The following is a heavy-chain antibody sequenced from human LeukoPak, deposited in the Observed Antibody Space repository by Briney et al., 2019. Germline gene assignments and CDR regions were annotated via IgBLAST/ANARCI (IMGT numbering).Heavy chain of an antibody. J-gene: IGHJ3*02. Sequence: GGSLRLSCAASGFTFSSYAMSWVRQAPGKGLEWVSAISGSGGSTYYADSVKGRFTISRDNSKNTLYLQMNSLGAEDTAVYYCAKDRGVRGSYDAFDIWGQGTMVTVSS. D-gene: IGHD3-10*01. V-gene: IGHV3-23*01. CDR1: GFTFSSYA. CDR3: AKDRGVRGSYDAFDI. CDR2: ISGSGGST.